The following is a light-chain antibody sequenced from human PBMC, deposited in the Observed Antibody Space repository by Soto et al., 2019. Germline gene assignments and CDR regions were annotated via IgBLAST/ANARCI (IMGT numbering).Light chain of an antibody. CDR2: DAS. CDR1: QSVRSY. J-gene: IGKJ4*01. V-gene: IGKV3-11*01. CDR3: QQRSDWPLT. Sequence: EIVLTQSPVTLSLSPGESATLSCRTSQSVRSYLAWYQQKPGQAPRLLMYDASNRATGIPARFRGSGSGTDFTLTISSLEPEDFAVYYCQQRSDWPLTCGGGTKV.